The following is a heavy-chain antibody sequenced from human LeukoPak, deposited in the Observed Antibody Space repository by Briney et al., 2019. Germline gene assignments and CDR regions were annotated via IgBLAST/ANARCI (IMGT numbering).Heavy chain of an antibody. CDR1: QFTFGYYT. J-gene: IGHJ4*02. D-gene: IGHD6-13*01. Sequence: GGSLRLSCAASQFTFGYYTMNWVRQAPGKGLEWVSSISISGRFTHYGDAVKGRFTISRDNAKNSLYLQMNSLRADDTAVYYCARNSSSWYYFDYWGQGTLVTVSS. V-gene: IGHV3-21*01. CDR3: ARNSSSWYYFDY. CDR2: ISISGRFT.